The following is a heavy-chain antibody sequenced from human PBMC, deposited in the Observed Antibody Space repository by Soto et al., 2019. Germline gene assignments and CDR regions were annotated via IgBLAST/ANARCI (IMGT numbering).Heavy chain of an antibody. CDR3: ARGGGSSPLVGLATANTDY. D-gene: IGHD3-9*01. CDR2: VSAYNGNT. CDR1: GYTFTSSG. V-gene: IGHV1-18*01. Sequence: QVQLVQSGAEVKKPGASVKVSFKGSGYTFTSSGLIWVRQAPGQGVEWMGWVSAYNGNTNYAQKIQGRVDMNTDTSTSTAYTELRSLRTDDTAVYYYARGGGSSPLVGLATANTDYWGQGTLVTVSS. J-gene: IGHJ4*02.